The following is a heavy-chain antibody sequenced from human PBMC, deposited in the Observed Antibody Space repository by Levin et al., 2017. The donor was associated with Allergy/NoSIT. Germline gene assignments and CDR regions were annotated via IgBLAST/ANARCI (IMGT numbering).Heavy chain of an antibody. CDR1: GFTFSSYD. CDR2: ISYDGIEK. CDR3: AKGTYEARPIYYYGMDV. Sequence: GGSLRLSCAASGFTFSSYDIHWVRQAPGKGLEWVAVISYDGIEKYYADSVKGRFTISRDNSKNTLYLQMNSLRAEDTAVYYCAKGTYEARPIYYYGMDVWGQGTTVTVSS. D-gene: IGHD6-6*01. J-gene: IGHJ6*02. V-gene: IGHV3-30*18.